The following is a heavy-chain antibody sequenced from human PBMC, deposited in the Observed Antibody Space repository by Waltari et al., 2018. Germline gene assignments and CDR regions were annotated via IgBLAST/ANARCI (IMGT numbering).Heavy chain of an antibody. V-gene: IGHV1-69*10. D-gene: IGHD1-26*01. CDR3: ALGGSYAGRFDP. CDR1: GGTFSSYA. CDR2: IIPILGIG. J-gene: IGHJ5*02. Sequence: QVQLVQSGAEVKKPGSSVKVSCKASGGTFSSYAISWVRQAPGQGLEWMGGIIPILGIGNYAQKFPGRVTITADKSTSTAYMELSSLRSEDTAVYYCALGGSYAGRFDPWGQGTLVTVSS.